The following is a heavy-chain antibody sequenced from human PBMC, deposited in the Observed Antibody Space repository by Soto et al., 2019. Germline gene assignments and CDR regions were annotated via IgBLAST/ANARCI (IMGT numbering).Heavy chain of an antibody. CDR3: VRDLYMDCSGGSCTRGYYYYYMDV. CDR2: IYSGGST. V-gene: IGHV3-53*04. CDR1: GFTVSSNY. J-gene: IGHJ6*03. Sequence: GGSLRLSCAASGFTVSSNYMSWVRQAPGKGLEWVSVIYSGGSTYYADSVKGRFTISRHNSKNTLYLQMNSLRAEDTAVYYCVRDLYMDCSGGSCTRGYYYYYMDVWGKGTTVTVSS. D-gene: IGHD2-15*01.